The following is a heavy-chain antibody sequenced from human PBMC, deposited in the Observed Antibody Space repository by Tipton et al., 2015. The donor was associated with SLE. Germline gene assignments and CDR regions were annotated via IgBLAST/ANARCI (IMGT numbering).Heavy chain of an antibody. CDR3: AREEVFLDAFDI. Sequence: SLRLSCAASGFSFSSYAMHWVRQAPGKGLEWVAVISYDGSNKYYADSVKGRFTISRDNSKNTLYLQMNSLRGEDTAVYYCAREEVFLDAFDIWGQGTMVTVSS. CDR2: ISYDGSNK. J-gene: IGHJ3*02. CDR1: GFSFSSYA. D-gene: IGHD1-14*01. V-gene: IGHV3-30*04.